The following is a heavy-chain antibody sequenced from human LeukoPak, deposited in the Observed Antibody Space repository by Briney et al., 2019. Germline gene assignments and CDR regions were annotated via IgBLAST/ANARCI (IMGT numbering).Heavy chain of an antibody. CDR1: GFTFSSYS. Sequence: PGGSLRLSCAASGFTFSSYSMNWVRQAPGKGLEWVSSISSSSSYIYYADSVKGRFTISRDNAKNSLYLQMNSLRASDTAMYYCARQRGYCDGTSCQAWYFDLWGRGTLVTVSS. CDR2: ISSSSSYI. CDR3: ARQRGYCDGTSCQAWYFDL. J-gene: IGHJ2*01. V-gene: IGHV3-21*04. D-gene: IGHD2-2*01.